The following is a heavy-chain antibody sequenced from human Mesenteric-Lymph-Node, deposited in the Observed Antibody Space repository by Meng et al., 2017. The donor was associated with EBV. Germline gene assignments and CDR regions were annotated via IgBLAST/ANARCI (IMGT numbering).Heavy chain of an antibody. J-gene: IGHJ4*02. CDR1: GGFFSTYT. CDR3: ARDWDDYSDVH. CDR2: IIPRLATA. V-gene: IGHV1-69*01. D-gene: IGHD4-17*01. Sequence: QVQLVQSGAAVKKPGSSVKASCRASGGFFSTYTFSGVRQAPGQGLEWMGGIIPRLATANYAQKFQGRVTITADESTSTVYMELSRLRSEDTAMYYCARDWDDYSDVHWGQGTLVT.